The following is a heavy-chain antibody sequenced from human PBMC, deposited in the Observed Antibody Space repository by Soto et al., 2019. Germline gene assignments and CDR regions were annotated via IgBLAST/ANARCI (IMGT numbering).Heavy chain of an antibody. CDR2: IGVSSDA. V-gene: IGHV3-23*01. Sequence: PGGSLSLSCAASGFTFSSYAMSWARQAPGKGLEWVSSIGVSSDAYYADSVKGRFTISRDNSRNTLYLQMNSLRAEDTALYYCAKNYFFDSWGQGTLVTVSS. J-gene: IGHJ4*02. CDR3: AKNYFFDS. CDR1: GFTFSSYA.